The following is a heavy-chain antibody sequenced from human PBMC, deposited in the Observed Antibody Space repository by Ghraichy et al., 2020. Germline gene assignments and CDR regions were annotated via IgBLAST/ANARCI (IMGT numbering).Heavy chain of an antibody. CDR2: IYHSGST. D-gene: IGHD3-10*01. J-gene: IGHJ1*01. V-gene: IGHV4-4*02. Sequence: TLSLTCAVSGGSISSSNWWSWVRQPPGKGLEWIGEIYHSGSTNYNPSLKSRVTISVDKSKNQFSLKLSSVTAADTAVYYCASSSLFTMVQGVIEDAEYFQHWGQGTLVTVSS. CDR1: GGSISSSNW. CDR3: ASSSLFTMVQGVIEDAEYFQH.